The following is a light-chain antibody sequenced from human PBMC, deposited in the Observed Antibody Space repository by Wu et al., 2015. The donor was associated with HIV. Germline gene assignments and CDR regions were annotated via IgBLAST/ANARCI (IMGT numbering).Light chain of an antibody. J-gene: IGKJ5*01. CDR3: QQLNSFPLT. CDR1: QDIFTY. CDR2: DAS. V-gene: IGKV1-13*02. Sequence: AIQLTQSPSSLSASIGDRVNITCRASQDIFTYLAWYQQTPGKAPRVLIYDASTLQRGVSSRFSGSGSGTDFTLTISGLQREDFAIYFCQQLNSFPLTFGLGSRPEI.